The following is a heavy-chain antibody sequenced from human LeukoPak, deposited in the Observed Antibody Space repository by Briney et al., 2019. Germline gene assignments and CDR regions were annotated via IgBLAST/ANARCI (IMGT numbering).Heavy chain of an antibody. CDR3: ARDCSSTTCQGPVLDF. Sequence: ASVKISRKASGYTFTSHYVHWVRQAPGQGLEWMGIIHPSGGNSRNTQNFQGRVTMTRDTSTSTVYLELSSLRSEDTAVYYCARDCSSTTCQGPVLDFWGQGTLVTVSS. CDR2: IHPSGGNS. CDR1: GYTFTSHY. V-gene: IGHV1-46*01. D-gene: IGHD2/OR15-2a*01. J-gene: IGHJ4*02.